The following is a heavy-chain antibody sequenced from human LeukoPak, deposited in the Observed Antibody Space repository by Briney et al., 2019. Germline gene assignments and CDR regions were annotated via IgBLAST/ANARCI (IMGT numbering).Heavy chain of an antibody. D-gene: IGHD3-10*01. V-gene: IGHV3-30*18. Sequence: GGSLRLSCAASGFTFSSYAMSWVRQAPGKGLEWVAVISYDGSNKYYADSVKGRFTISRDNSKNTLYLQMNSLRAEDTAVYYCAKDLGDYYGTFGAFDIWGQGTMVAVSS. CDR2: ISYDGSNK. J-gene: IGHJ3*02. CDR3: AKDLGDYYGTFGAFDI. CDR1: GFTFSSYA.